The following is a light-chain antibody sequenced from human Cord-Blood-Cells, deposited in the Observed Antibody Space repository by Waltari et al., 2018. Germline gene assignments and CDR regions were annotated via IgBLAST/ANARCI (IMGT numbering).Light chain of an antibody. CDR1: QSVSSSY. V-gene: IGKV3-20*01. CDR2: GAS. Sequence: VLTPPPVSLSLAPGEGASRACRASQSVSSSYLAWYQQKPGQAPRLLIYGASSRATGIPDRFSGSGSGTDFTLTISRLEPEDFAVYYCQQYGSSPWTFGQGTQVEIK. CDR3: QQYGSSPWT. J-gene: IGKJ1*01.